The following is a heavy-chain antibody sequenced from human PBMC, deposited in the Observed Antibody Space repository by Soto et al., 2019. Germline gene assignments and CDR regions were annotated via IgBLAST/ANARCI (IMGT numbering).Heavy chain of an antibody. CDR2: ISGSGGST. J-gene: IGHJ3*02. D-gene: IGHD3-16*02. CDR1: GFTFSSYA. Sequence: GGSLRLSCAASGFTFSSYAMSWVRQAPGKGLEWVSAISGSGGSTYYADSVKGRFTISRDNSKNTLYLQMNSLRAEDTAVYYCAKEFNYDYIWGSYRSSLNAFDIWGQGTMVTVSS. CDR3: AKEFNYDYIWGSYRSSLNAFDI. V-gene: IGHV3-23*01.